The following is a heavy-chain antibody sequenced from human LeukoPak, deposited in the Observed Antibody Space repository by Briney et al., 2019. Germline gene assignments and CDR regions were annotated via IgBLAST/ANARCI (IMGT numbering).Heavy chain of an antibody. CDR2: IRYDGSNK. D-gene: IGHD3-3*01. CDR3: ARDRAYFWSGYYNWFDP. V-gene: IGHV3-30*02. CDR1: GFTFSSYG. J-gene: IGHJ5*02. Sequence: PGGSLRLSCAASGFTFSSYGMHWVRQAPGKGLEWVAFIRYDGSNKYYADSVRGRFTISRDDSKNTLYLQMNSLRAEDTAVYYCARDRAYFWSGYYNWFDPWGQGTLVTVSS.